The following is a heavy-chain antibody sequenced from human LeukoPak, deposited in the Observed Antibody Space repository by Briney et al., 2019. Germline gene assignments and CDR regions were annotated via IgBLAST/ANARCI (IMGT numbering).Heavy chain of an antibody. V-gene: IGHV4-34*01. Sequence: SETLSLTCAVYGGSFSGYSWSWIRQPPGKGLEWIGEINHSGSTNYNPSLKSRVTFSVDTSKNQFSLKLSSVTAADTAVCYCARGLSGLSVWNYDLGAFDIWGQGTMVTVSS. J-gene: IGHJ3*02. CDR3: ARGLSGLSVWNYDLGAFDI. CDR1: GGSFSGYS. D-gene: IGHD1-7*01. CDR2: INHSGST.